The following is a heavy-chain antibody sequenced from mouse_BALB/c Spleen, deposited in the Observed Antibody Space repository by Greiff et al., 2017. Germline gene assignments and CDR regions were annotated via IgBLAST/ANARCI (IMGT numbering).Heavy chain of an antibody. Sequence: VQLQQSGPELVKPGASVKISCKASGYAFSSSWMHWVKQRPGQGLEWIGRIYPGDGDTDYNGKFKGKATLTADKSTSTDYMQLSSLTSVDSAVYYCTRSGDYRNAMDYWGQGTSVTVSS. CDR2: IYPGDGDT. D-gene: IGHD2-12*01. J-gene: IGHJ4*01. CDR1: GYAFSSSW. V-gene: IGHV1-82*01. CDR3: TRSGDYRNAMDY.